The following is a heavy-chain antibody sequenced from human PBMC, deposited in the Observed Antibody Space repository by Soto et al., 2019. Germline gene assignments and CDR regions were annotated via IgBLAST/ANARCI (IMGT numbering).Heavy chain of an antibody. V-gene: IGHV4-4*02. D-gene: IGHD6-13*01. CDR2: IYHSGST. J-gene: IGHJ4*02. CDR3: ARRIRAIAAAGNRKASEYFDY. CDR1: GGSISSSNW. Sequence: QVQLQESGPGLVKPSGTLSLTCAVSGGSISSSNWWSWVRQPPGKGLEWIGEIYHSGSTNYNPSLKSRVTISVDKYKNQFSLKLSSVTAADTAVYYCARRIRAIAAAGNRKASEYFDYWGQGTLVTVSS.